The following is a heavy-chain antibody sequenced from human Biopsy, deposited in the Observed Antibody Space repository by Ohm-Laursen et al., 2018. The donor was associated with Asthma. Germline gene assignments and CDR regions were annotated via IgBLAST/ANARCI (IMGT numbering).Heavy chain of an antibody. V-gene: IGHV3-9*01. CDR2: ISWNSGTI. CDR1: GFSFDDYA. J-gene: IGHJ6*02. Sequence: SLRLSCTASGFSFDDYAMFWVRQAPGKGLEWVSGISWNSGTIGYADSVKGRFTISRDNAKNSLYLQMNSLGPEDTAVYYCARDMGAGPNQPPSGSGSSHLYGMDVWGQGTTVTVSS. D-gene: IGHD3-10*01. CDR3: ARDMGAGPNQPPSGSGSSHLYGMDV.